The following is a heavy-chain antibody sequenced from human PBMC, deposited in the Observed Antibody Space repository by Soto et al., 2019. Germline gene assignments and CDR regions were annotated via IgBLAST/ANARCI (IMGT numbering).Heavy chain of an antibody. Sequence: SETLSLTCTVSGGSISSYYWRWIRQPPGKGLEWIGHIYYRGSTNYNPSLKSRVTISVDTSKILFSLKLSSGTAADTAVYYCARDLRGIAVAGPTEEPNYYYYRMDVWGQGTTVTVSS. D-gene: IGHD6-19*01. CDR1: GGSISSYY. CDR2: IYYRGST. CDR3: ARDLRGIAVAGPTEEPNYYYYRMDV. J-gene: IGHJ6*02. V-gene: IGHV4-59*01.